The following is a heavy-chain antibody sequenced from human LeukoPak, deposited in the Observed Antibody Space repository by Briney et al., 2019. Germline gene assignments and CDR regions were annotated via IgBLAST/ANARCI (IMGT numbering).Heavy chain of an antibody. V-gene: IGHV3-23*01. J-gene: IGHJ4*02. CDR1: GFTFSSFT. Sequence: GGSLRLSCAASGFTFSSFTLSWVRQAPGKGLEWFSVISASGGSAYYVDSVKGRFTMSRDNSKNTLYLQMNSLRAEDTAVYYCGRGIDYSSGPDYWGQGTLVTVSS. CDR2: ISASGGSA. CDR3: GRGIDYSSGPDY. D-gene: IGHD6-19*01.